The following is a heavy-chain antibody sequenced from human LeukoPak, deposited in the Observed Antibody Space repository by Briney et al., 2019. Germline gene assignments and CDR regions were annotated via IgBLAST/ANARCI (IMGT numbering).Heavy chain of an antibody. CDR1: GFTFSSYG. V-gene: IGHV3-30*02. CDR3: AKDGRDPYCSSTSCNGDFDY. CDR2: IRYDGSNK. J-gene: IGHJ4*02. D-gene: IGHD2-2*01. Sequence: PGGSLRLSCAASGFTFSSYGMHWVRQAPGKGLEWVAFIRYDGSNKYYADSVKGRFTISRDNSKNTLYLQMNSLRAEDTAVYYCAKDGRDPYCSSTSCNGDFDYWGQGTLVTVSS.